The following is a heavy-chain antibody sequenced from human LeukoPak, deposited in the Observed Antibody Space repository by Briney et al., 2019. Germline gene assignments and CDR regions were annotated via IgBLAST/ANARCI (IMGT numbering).Heavy chain of an antibody. CDR3: ARDSCSGGSCYFDY. D-gene: IGHD2-15*01. CDR2: INPNSGGT. J-gene: IGHJ4*02. CDR1: GYPFSDYY. V-gene: IGHV1-2*02. Sequence: ASVKVSCKASGYPFSDYYLHWVRQAPGQGLEWMGWINPNSGGTNYAQKFQGRVTMTRDTSISTAYMELSRLRSDDTAVYYCARDSCSGGSCYFDYWGQGTLVTVSS.